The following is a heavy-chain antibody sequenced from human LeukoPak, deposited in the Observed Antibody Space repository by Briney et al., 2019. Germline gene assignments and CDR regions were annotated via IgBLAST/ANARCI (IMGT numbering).Heavy chain of an antibody. CDR3: ARDLRRHYYDSSGLPPNAFDI. V-gene: IGHV3-48*04. Sequence: GGSLRLSCAASGFTFSSYSMNWVRQAPGKGLEWVSYISTSSSIIYYADSVKGRFTISRDNAKNSLYLQMNSLRAEDTAVYYCARDLRRHYYDSSGLPPNAFDIWGQGTMVTVSS. CDR1: GFTFSSYS. CDR2: ISTSSSII. J-gene: IGHJ3*02. D-gene: IGHD3-22*01.